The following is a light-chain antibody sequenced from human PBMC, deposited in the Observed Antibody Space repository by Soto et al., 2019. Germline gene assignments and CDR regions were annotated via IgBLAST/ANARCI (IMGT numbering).Light chain of an antibody. J-gene: IGKJ3*01. CDR3: QQYGSSPPT. V-gene: IGKV3-20*01. CDR2: GAS. Sequence: EIVLTQSPGTLSLSPGERATLSCRASQSVSSSYLAWYQQKPVQAPRLLIYGASSRATDIPDRFSGSGSGTDFTLTISRLEPEDFGVYYCQQYGSSPPTFGPGTKVDIK. CDR1: QSVSSSY.